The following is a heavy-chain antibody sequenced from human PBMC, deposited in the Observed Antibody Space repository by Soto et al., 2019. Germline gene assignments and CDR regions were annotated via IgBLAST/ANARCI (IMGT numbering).Heavy chain of an antibody. Sequence: EVQLVESGGGLVQPGGSLRLSCTASGFTFSNYAMNWVRQAPGKELEWVSGISGSGGSTYYADSVKGRFTISRDNSKNTLYLQMSSLRAEDTAVYYCAKDSRGYSYGNDYWGQGTLVTVSS. CDR3: AKDSRGYSYGNDY. J-gene: IGHJ4*02. CDR2: ISGSGGST. D-gene: IGHD5-18*01. CDR1: GFTFSNYA. V-gene: IGHV3-23*04.